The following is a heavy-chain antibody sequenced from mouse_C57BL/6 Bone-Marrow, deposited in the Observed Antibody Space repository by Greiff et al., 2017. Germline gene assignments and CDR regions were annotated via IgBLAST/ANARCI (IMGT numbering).Heavy chain of an antibody. CDR2: IYPGSGST. D-gene: IGHD1-1*01. V-gene: IGHV1-55*01. J-gene: IGHJ2*01. CDR1: GYTFTSYW. Sequence: QVQLKQPGAELVKPGASVKMSCKASGYTFTSYWITWVKQRPGQGLEWIGDIYPGSGSTNYNEKFKSKATLTVDTSSSTAYMQLSSLTSEDSAVYYCARLTTTVVADFDYWGQGTTLTVSS. CDR3: ARLTTTVVADFDY.